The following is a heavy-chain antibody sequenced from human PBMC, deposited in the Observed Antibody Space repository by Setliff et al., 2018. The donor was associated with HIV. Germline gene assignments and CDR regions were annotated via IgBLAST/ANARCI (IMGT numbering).Heavy chain of an antibody. V-gene: IGHV4-31*03. CDR2: IYYTGTT. D-gene: IGHD7-27*01. J-gene: IGHJ4*02. CDR3: ARVPRVTSGRNFFDF. CDR1: GDSISGGGYF. Sequence: SETLSLTCSVSGDSISGGGYFWGWIRQHPGKGLEWIGTIYYTGTTYYNPSLKSRLTLSVDTSNNQFSLKLASVTAADTAVYYCARVPRVTSGRNFFDFGGQGTLVTVSS.